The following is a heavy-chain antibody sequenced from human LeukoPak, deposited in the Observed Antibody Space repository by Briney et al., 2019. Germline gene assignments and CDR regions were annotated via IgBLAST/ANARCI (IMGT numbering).Heavy chain of an antibody. J-gene: IGHJ4*02. CDR1: GGSFSGYY. V-gene: IGHV4-34*01. Sequence: PSETLSLTCAVYGGSFSGYYWSWIRQPPGKGLEWIGEINHSGSTNYNPSLKSRVTISVDTSKNQFSLKLSSLTAADTAVYYCARSAYYYDSSGPYRYFDYWGQGTLVTVSS. D-gene: IGHD3-22*01. CDR2: INHSGST. CDR3: ARSAYYYDSSGPYRYFDY.